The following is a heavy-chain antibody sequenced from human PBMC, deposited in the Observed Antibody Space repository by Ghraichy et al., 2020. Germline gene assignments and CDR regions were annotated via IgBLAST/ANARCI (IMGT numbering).Heavy chain of an antibody. CDR2: INHSGST. CDR1: GGSFSGYY. V-gene: IGHV4-34*01. CDR3: ARRRSGSYSSETNFDY. J-gene: IGHJ4*02. Sequence: SETLSLTCAVYGGSFSGYYWSWIRQPPGKGLEWIGEINHSGSTNYNPPLKSRVTISVDTSKNQFSLKLSSVTAADTAVYYCARRRSGSYSSETNFDYWGQGTLVTVSS. D-gene: IGHD1-26*01.